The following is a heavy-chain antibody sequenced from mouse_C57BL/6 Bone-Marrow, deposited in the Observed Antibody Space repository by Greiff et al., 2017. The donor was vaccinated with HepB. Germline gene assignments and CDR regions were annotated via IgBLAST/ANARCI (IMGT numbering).Heavy chain of an antibody. CDR2: ISSGGSYT. Sequence: VQLKESGGDLVKPGGSLKLSCAASGFTFSSYGMSWVRQTPDKRLEWVATISSGGSYTYYPDSVKGRFTISRDNAKNTLYLQMSSLKSEDTAMYYCAQEAYWGQGTLVTVSA. CDR1: GFTFSSYG. J-gene: IGHJ3*01. V-gene: IGHV5-6*01. CDR3: AQEAY.